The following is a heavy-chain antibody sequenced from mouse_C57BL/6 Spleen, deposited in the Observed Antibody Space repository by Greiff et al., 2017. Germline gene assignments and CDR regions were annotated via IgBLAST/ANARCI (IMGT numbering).Heavy chain of an antibody. Sequence: EVHLVESGGGLVKPGGSLKLSCAASGFTFSDYGLHWVRQAPEKGLEWVAYISSGSSTIYYADTVKGRFTISRANAKNTLFLQMTSLRSEDTAMYYCARVYSSLFDYWGQGTTLTVSS. J-gene: IGHJ2*01. V-gene: IGHV5-17*01. CDR2: ISSGSSTI. D-gene: IGHD2-5*01. CDR3: ARVYSSLFDY. CDR1: GFTFSDYG.